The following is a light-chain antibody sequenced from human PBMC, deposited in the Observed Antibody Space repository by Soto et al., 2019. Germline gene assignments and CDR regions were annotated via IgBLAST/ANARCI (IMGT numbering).Light chain of an antibody. J-gene: IGKJ4*01. CDR2: EAS. CDR3: LQRRLWLT. Sequence: EIVLTQSPATLSLSPGERATLSCRASQSVGSYLAWYQQKPGQAPRLLIYEASISATGIPARLTGSGSGTDYTHTISNLEPEDLAIYYCLQRRLWLTYGRGNKVEIK. CDR1: QSVGSY. V-gene: IGKV3-11*01.